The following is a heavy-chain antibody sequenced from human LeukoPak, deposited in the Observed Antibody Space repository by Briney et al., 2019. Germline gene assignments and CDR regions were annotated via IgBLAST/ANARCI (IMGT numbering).Heavy chain of an antibody. D-gene: IGHD6-19*01. V-gene: IGHV4-59*08. J-gene: IGHJ4*02. CDR2: IYYSGST. CDR3: ARTVAGTDYYFDY. Sequence: PSETLSLTFTVSGGSISSYYWSWIRQPPGKGLEWIGYIYYSGSTNYNPSLKSRVTISVDTSKNQFSLKLSSVTAADTAVYYCARTVAGTDYYFDYWGQGTLVTVSS. CDR1: GGSISSYY.